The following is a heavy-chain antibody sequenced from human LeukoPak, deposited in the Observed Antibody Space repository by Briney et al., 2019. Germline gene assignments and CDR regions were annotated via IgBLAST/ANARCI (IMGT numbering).Heavy chain of an antibody. Sequence: SETLTLTCAVSGGAFSGYYWSWIRQPPGKGLEWIGEINHSGSTKYNPSLKSRVTISADTSKTQFSLKPSSVTAADTAVYYCARGRPRVYVWASYRYSNFDYWGEGTLVSVSS. CDR2: INHSGST. J-gene: IGHJ4*02. CDR1: GGAFSGYY. D-gene: IGHD3-16*02. V-gene: IGHV4-34*01. CDR3: ARGRPRVYVWASYRYSNFDY.